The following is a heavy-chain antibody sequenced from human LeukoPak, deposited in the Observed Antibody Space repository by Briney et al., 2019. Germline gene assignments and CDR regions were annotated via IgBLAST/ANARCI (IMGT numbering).Heavy chain of an antibody. CDR1: GYTFTGYY. J-gene: IGHJ4*02. V-gene: IGHV1-2*02. Sequence: ASVKVSCKASGYTFTGYYLHWVRQAPGPGLEWMGWIDPDSGGTNYAQKFQGRVTMTRDTSINTVYMELSRLRFDDTAVYYCTRDKPFDYWGQGTLVTVSS. CDR3: TRDKPFDY. CDR2: IDPDSGGT.